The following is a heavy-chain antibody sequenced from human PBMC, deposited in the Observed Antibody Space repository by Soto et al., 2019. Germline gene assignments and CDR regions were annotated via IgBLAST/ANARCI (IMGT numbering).Heavy chain of an antibody. CDR2: IYYSGST. V-gene: IGHV4-59*08. CDR3: ARHLGSGYDAGNAFDI. CDR1: GGSISSYY. D-gene: IGHD5-12*01. J-gene: IGHJ3*02. Sequence: SETLSLTCTVSGGSISSYYWSWIRQPPGKGLEWIGYIYYSGSTNYNPSLKSRVTISVDTSRNQFSLKLTSVTAADTAVYYCARHLGSGYDAGNAFDIWGQGTMVTVSS.